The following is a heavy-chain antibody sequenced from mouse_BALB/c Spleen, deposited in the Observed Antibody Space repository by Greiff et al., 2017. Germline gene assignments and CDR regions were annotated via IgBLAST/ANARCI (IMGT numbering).Heavy chain of an antibody. V-gene: IGHV1-69*02. J-gene: IGHJ2*01. CDR2: IYPSDSYT. Sequence: QVHVKQPGAELVRPGASVKLSCKASGYTFTSYWINWVKQRPGQGLEWIGNIYPSDSYTNYNQKFKDKATLTVDKSSSTAYMQLSSPTSEDSAVYYCTRSRNYGNPFDYWGQGTTLTVSS. CDR1: GYTFTSYW. D-gene: IGHD2-1*01. CDR3: TRSRNYGNPFDY.